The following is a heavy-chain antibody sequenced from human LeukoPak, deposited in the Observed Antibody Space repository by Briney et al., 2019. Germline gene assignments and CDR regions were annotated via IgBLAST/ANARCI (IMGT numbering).Heavy chain of an antibody. D-gene: IGHD6-13*01. Sequence: SETLSLTRTVSGGSISGYYWSWMRQPAGKGREWIGHIYTSGRTNYNPSLKSRVTISIDTSKNQFSLKLSSVTAADTAVYYCARERTAYSSSWNLDYWGQGTLVTVSS. CDR3: ARERTAYSSSWNLDY. CDR2: IYTSGRT. V-gene: IGHV4-4*07. J-gene: IGHJ4*02. CDR1: GGSISGYY.